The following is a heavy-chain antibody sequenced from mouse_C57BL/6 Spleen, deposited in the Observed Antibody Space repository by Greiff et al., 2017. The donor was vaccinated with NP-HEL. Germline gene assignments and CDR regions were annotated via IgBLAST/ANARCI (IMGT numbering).Heavy chain of an antibody. Sequence: VQLQQSGAELVRPGASVKLSCTASGFNIKDDYMHWVKQRPEQGLEWIGWIDPENGDTEYASKFQGKATITADTASNTAYLQLSSLTSEDTAVYYCTTASTPSDDYYAMDYWGQGTSVTVSS. CDR1: GFNIKDDY. V-gene: IGHV14-4*01. J-gene: IGHJ4*01. CDR3: TTASTPSDDYYAMDY. CDR2: IDPENGDT. D-gene: IGHD6-1*01.